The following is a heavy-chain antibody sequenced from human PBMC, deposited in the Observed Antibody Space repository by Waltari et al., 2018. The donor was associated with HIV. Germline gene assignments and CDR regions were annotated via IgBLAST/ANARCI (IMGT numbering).Heavy chain of an antibody. CDR3: ANGGIAAAGNY. V-gene: IGHV3-23*01. Sequence: EVQLLESGGGLVQPGGSLRLSCAASGFTFSSYAMIGVRQAPGKGLEWVSAISGSGGSTYYADSVKGRFTISRDNSKNTLYLQMNSLRAEDTAVYYCANGGIAAAGNYWGQGTLVTVSS. D-gene: IGHD6-13*01. CDR1: GFTFSSYA. CDR2: ISGSGGST. J-gene: IGHJ4*02.